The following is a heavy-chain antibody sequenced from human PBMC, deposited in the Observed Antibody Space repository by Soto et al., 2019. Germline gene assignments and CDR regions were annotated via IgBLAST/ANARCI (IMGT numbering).Heavy chain of an antibody. CDR2: IIPILGIA. V-gene: IGHV1-69*02. D-gene: IGHD4-17*01. J-gene: IGHJ3*02. CDR1: GGTFSSYT. CDR3: ARGRERYGDYLGAFDI. Sequence: QVQLVQSGAEVKKPGSSVKVSCKASGGTFSSYTISWVRQAPGQGLEWMGRIIPILGIANYAQKFQGRVTITADKSTSTAYMELSSLRSEDTAVYYCARGRERYGDYLGAFDIWGQGTMVTVSS.